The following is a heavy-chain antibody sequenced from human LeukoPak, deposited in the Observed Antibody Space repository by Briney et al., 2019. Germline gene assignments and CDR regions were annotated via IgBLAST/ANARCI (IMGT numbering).Heavy chain of an antibody. Sequence: ASVKVSCKASGYTFTGYYMHWVRQAPGQGLEGMGWINPNSGGTNYAQKFQGRVTMTRDTSISTAYMELSRLRSDDTAVYYCARGFRSSGWYYFDYWGQGTLVTVSS. CDR2: INPNSGGT. J-gene: IGHJ4*02. CDR1: GYTFTGYY. CDR3: ARGFRSSGWYYFDY. V-gene: IGHV1-2*02. D-gene: IGHD6-19*01.